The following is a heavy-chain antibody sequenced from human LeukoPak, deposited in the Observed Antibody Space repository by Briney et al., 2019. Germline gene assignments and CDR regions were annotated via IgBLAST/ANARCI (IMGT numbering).Heavy chain of an antibody. D-gene: IGHD3-10*01. J-gene: IGHJ6*04. CDR3: ARVRAYYYGSERYGMDV. Sequence: ASVKVSCKASGYTFTSYYMHWVRQAPGQGLEWMGIINPSGGSTSYAQKFQGRVTMTRDTSTSTVYMELSSLRSEDTAVYYCARVRAYYYGSERYGMDVWGKGTTVTVSS. CDR2: INPSGGST. CDR1: GYTFTSYY. V-gene: IGHV1-46*01.